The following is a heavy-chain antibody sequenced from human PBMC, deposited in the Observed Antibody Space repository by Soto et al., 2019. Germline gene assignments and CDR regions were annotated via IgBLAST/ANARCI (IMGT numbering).Heavy chain of an antibody. CDR2: IYYSGST. Sequence: PSETLSLTCTVSGGSISTGGYYWSWIRQHPGKGLEWIGYIYYSGSTYYNPSLKSRVTISVDTSKNQFSLKLSSVTAADTAVYYCARGGAVTPYNWFDPWGQGTLVTSPQ. CDR3: ARGGAVTPYNWFDP. D-gene: IGHD4-17*01. CDR1: GGSISTGGYY. J-gene: IGHJ5*02. V-gene: IGHV4-31*03.